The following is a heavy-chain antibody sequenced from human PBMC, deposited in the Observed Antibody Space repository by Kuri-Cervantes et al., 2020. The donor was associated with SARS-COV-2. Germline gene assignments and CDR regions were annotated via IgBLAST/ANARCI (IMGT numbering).Heavy chain of an antibody. CDR3: AKDKGAEGVGATIDY. Sequence: GGSLRLSCAASGFTFSSYSMNWVRQAPGKGLEWVSAVGGSGGDIYSADSVKGRFTISRDNSKDTLYLQMNSLRVEDTAVYYCAKDKGAEGVGATIDYWGQGTLVTVSS. CDR1: GFTFSSYS. V-gene: IGHV3-23*01. CDR2: VGGSGGDI. J-gene: IGHJ4*02. D-gene: IGHD1-26*01.